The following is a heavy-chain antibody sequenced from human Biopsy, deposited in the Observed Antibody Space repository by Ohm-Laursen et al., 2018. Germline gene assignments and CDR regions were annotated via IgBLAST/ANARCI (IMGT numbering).Heavy chain of an antibody. J-gene: IGHJ2*01. V-gene: IGHV4-59*08. Sequence: GTLSLTCTVSGGSISGSSWSWIRQAPGKGLEWIGYISYSRDTNYNPSLKSRITISVDTSKYQFSLKLTSVTAADTAVYYCARHAPSYSGSYWRYFDLWGRGTLVTVSS. D-gene: IGHD1-26*01. CDR2: ISYSRDT. CDR1: GGSISGSS. CDR3: ARHAPSYSGSYWRYFDL.